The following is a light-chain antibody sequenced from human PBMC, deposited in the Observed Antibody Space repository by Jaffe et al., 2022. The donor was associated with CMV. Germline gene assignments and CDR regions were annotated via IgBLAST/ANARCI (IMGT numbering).Light chain of an antibody. J-gene: IGLJ3*02. V-gene: IGLV2-14*03. CDR1: NSGIGAYNF. CDR3: TSYTISNTV. CDR2: DVT. Sequence: QTALTQPASVSGSPGQSITISCTGPNSGIGAYNFVSWYQQHPGKAPKLIIFDVTNRPSGVSNRFSGSKSGNTASLTISGLQAEDEADYYCTSYTISNTVFGGGTKLTVL.